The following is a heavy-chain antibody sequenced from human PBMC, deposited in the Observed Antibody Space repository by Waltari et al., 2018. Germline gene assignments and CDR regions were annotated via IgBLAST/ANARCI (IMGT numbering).Heavy chain of an antibody. J-gene: IGHJ4*02. D-gene: IGHD4-4*01. Sequence: EVQLVESGGGLVQPGGSLKLSCAASGFTFSGSAMHWVRQASGKGLAWVGGIKSKADSYATAYAASVKGRFTISRDDSKNTAYLQMNSLKTEDTAVYYCTRLVTSVTAFDYWGQGTLVTVSS. CDR1: GFTFSGSA. CDR2: IKSKADSYAT. CDR3: TRLVTSVTAFDY. V-gene: IGHV3-73*02.